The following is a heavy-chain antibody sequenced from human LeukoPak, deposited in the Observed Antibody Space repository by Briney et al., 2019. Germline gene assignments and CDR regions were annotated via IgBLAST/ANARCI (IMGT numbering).Heavy chain of an antibody. J-gene: IGHJ4*02. D-gene: IGHD3-3*01. CDR1: GYAFTSYG. Sequence: ASVKVSCKASGYAFTSYGISWVRQAPGQGLEWMGWISAYNGNTNYAQKLQGRVTMTTDTSTSTAYMELRSLRSDDTAVYYCARDRGLRFLEWLLEEYYFDYWGQGTLVTVSS. CDR2: ISAYNGNT. CDR3: ARDRGLRFLEWLLEEYYFDY. V-gene: IGHV1-18*01.